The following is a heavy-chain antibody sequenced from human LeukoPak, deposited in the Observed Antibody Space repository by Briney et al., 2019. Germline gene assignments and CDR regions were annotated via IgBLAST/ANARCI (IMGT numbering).Heavy chain of an antibody. Sequence: GESLKISCKGSGYSFTTFWIGWVRQMPGKGLEWMGIINPGDSDTRYSPSFQGQVSISADKSDSTAYLQWSSLKASDTAMYYCARPSTGGLDYWGQGTLVTVSS. CDR1: GYSFTTFW. D-gene: IGHD5/OR15-5a*01. CDR3: ARPSTGGLDY. V-gene: IGHV5-51*01. J-gene: IGHJ4*02. CDR2: INPGDSDT.